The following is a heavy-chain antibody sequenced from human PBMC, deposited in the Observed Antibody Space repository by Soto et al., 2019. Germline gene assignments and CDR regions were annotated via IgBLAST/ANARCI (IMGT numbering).Heavy chain of an antibody. CDR1: GGSISHFY. V-gene: IGHV4-59*12. CDR3: ARLIPDYYDSSGYYYFDY. J-gene: IGHJ4*02. D-gene: IGHD3-22*01. CDR2: IYDSGST. Sequence: SETLSLTCTVSGGSISHFYWSWIRQSPGKGLEWLGYIYDSGSTNYNPSLKSRVTISVDTSKNQFSLKLSSVTAADTAVYYCARLIPDYYDSSGYYYFDYWGQGTLVTVSS.